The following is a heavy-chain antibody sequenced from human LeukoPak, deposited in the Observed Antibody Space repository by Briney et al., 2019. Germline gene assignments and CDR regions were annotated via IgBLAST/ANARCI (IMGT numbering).Heavy chain of an antibody. D-gene: IGHD2-2*01. Sequence: SETLSLTCAVYGGSFSGYYWSWIRQPPGKGLEWIGYIYYSGSTYYNPSLKSRVTISVDTSKNQFSLKLSSVTAADTAVYYCASIYCSSTSCSFDYWGQGTLVTVSS. CDR3: ASIYCSSTSCSFDY. CDR1: GGSFSGYY. CDR2: IYYSGST. V-gene: IGHV4-59*01. J-gene: IGHJ4*02.